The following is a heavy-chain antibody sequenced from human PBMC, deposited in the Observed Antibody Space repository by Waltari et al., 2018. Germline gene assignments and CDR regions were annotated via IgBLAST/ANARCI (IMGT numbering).Heavy chain of an antibody. CDR2: INAGNGNT. V-gene: IGHV1-3*01. CDR3: AGGSSSSPYYYFDY. D-gene: IGHD6-6*01. CDR1: GYTFTSYA. J-gene: IGHJ4*02. Sequence: QVQLVQSGAEVKKPGASVKVSCKASGYTFTSYAMHWVRQAPGQRLEWMGWINAGNGNTKYSQKFQGRVTITRDTSASTAYMELSSLRSEDTAVYYCAGGSSSSPYYYFDYWGQGTLVTVSS.